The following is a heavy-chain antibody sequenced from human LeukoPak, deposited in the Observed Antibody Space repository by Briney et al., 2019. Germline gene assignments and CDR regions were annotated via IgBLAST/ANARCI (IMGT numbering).Heavy chain of an antibody. J-gene: IGHJ6*02. V-gene: IGHV3-73*01. Sequence: GGSLRLSCAASGFTFSGSAMHWVRQASGKGLEWVGRIRSKANSYATAYAVSVKGRFTISRDDSKNTAYLQMNSLKTEDTAVYYCTRPLQDLLWWPLDYYGMDVWGQGTTVTVSS. CDR3: TRPLQDLLWWPLDYYGMDV. CDR2: IRSKANSYAT. CDR1: GFTFSGSA. D-gene: IGHD2-21*01.